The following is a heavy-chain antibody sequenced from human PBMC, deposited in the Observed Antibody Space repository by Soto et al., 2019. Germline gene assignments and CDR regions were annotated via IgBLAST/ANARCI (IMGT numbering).Heavy chain of an antibody. CDR1: GFPFSDYG. CDR3: AKQISPYCSRVTCYDLYFYYAMDV. D-gene: IGHD2-2*01. V-gene: IGHV3-30*18. J-gene: IGHJ6*02. Sequence: QVQLVESGGGVVQPGRSLRLSCAASGFPFSDYGIHWVRQAPGKGLEWVAVISSDGSNENYADSVKGRFTISRDNSKNTVSLQMNSLTTEDSASYYCAKQISPYCSRVTCYDLYFYYAMDVWGQGTTVTVSS. CDR2: ISSDGSNE.